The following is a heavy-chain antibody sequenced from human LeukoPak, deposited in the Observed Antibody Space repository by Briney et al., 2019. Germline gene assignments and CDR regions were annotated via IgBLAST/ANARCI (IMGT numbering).Heavy chain of an antibody. D-gene: IGHD1-26*01. V-gene: IGHV3-48*02. Sequence: GGSLRLSCVASGFTFSSYRMNWVRQAPGKGLAWVSYISSSSSAIYYADSVKGRFTISRDNAKNSLYLQMNSLRDEDTAVYYCAREHRGSSSLSFDYWGQGTLVTVSS. CDR3: AREHRGSSSLSFDY. CDR1: GFTFSSYR. CDR2: ISSSSSAI. J-gene: IGHJ4*02.